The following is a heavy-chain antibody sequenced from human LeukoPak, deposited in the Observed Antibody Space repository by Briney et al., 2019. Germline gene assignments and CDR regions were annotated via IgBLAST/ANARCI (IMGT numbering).Heavy chain of an antibody. CDR3: AILGYCSDGNCSKWFDP. D-gene: IGHD2-15*01. CDR1: GYTFTTYG. Sequence: ASVTVSCKASGYTFTTYGISWVRQDPGQGLEWMGWISGYNGNTNYAQKVQGRVTMTTDTSTSTAYMELRSLRSDDTAVYYCAILGYCSDGNCSKWFDPWGQGTLVTVSS. J-gene: IGHJ5*02. V-gene: IGHV1-18*01. CDR2: ISGYNGNT.